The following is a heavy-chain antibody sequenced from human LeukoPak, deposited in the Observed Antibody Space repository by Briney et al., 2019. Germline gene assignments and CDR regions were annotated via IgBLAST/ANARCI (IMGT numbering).Heavy chain of an antibody. CDR2: ISSSGSTI. J-gene: IGHJ6*04. V-gene: IGHV3-11*01. CDR1: GFTFSDYY. CDR3: ARTPLPDEGYDFWSGWARTPGWVDV. D-gene: IGHD3-3*01. Sequence: GGSLRLSCAASGFTFSDYYMSWIRQAPGKGLEWVSYISSSGSTIYYADSVKGRFTISRDNAKNSLYLQMNSLRAEDTAVYYCARTPLPDEGYDFWSGWARTPGWVDVWGKGTTVTVSS.